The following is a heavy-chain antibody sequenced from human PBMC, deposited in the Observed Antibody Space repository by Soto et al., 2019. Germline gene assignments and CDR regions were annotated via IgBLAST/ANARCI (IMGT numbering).Heavy chain of an antibody. CDR2: MSASGGTT. D-gene: IGHD6-13*01. V-gene: IGHV3-23*01. Sequence: GGSLRLSCAASGFSFINYAMNWVRQAPGKGLEWLSYMSASGGTTNYADSVKGRFTISRDNSKNTLYLQMNSLRAEDTAVYYCAKKTGQQLDPVDYWGQGTLVTVSS. CDR1: GFSFINYA. J-gene: IGHJ4*02. CDR3: AKKTGQQLDPVDY.